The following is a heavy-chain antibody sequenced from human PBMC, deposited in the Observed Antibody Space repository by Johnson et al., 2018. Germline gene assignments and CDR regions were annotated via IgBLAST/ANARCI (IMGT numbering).Heavy chain of an antibody. CDR1: GGSISSYY. Sequence: QVQLQESGPGLVKPSETLSLTCTVSGGSISSYYWSWIQQPPGKGLEWIVYIYYSGSTNYNPSLKSRVTISVDTSKNQFSLKLSSVTAADTAVYYCARAQYSYGLDAFDIWGQGTMVTVSS. CDR2: IYYSGST. J-gene: IGHJ3*02. CDR3: ARAQYSYGLDAFDI. D-gene: IGHD5-18*01. V-gene: IGHV4-59*01.